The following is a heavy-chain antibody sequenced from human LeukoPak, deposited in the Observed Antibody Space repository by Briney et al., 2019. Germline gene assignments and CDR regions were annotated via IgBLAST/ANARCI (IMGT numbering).Heavy chain of an antibody. V-gene: IGHV1-69*04. D-gene: IGHD6-19*01. CDR2: IIPILGIA. Sequence: ASVKVSCKASGYTFTGYYMHWVRQAPGQGLEWMGRIIPILGIANYAQKFQGRVTITADKSTSTAYMELSSLRSEDTAVYYCARVGYSSGCYDYWGQGTLVTVSS. CDR3: ARVGYSSGCYDY. CDR1: GYTFTGYY. J-gene: IGHJ4*02.